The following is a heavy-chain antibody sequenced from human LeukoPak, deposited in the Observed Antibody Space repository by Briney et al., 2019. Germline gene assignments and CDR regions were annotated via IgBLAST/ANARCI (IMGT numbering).Heavy chain of an antibody. J-gene: IGHJ4*02. Sequence: GGSLRLSCTTSGFTFDDYAVSWFRQGPGKGLERVGFIRSKAYSATTEYAASVKVRFTISTDDSKNIAYLQMNSLKTEDTGMYYCARAGQQMIRADYWGQGTLVSVSS. CDR3: ARAGQQMIRADY. CDR2: IRSKAYSATT. D-gene: IGHD3-22*01. V-gene: IGHV3-49*03. CDR1: GFTFDDYA.